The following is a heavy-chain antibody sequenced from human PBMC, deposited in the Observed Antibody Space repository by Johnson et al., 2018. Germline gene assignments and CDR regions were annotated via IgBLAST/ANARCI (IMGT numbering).Heavy chain of an antibody. J-gene: IGHJ4*02. D-gene: IGHD5-18*01. Sequence: VQLVESGAEVKKPGASVKVCCKASGYSFTSYYINWVRQAPGQGFEWMGMINPRANIRHYAQKFQGRIIVTWDTSTSTVYMEVSSLRSEDTAMYYCARGQHTAMVKYWGQGTLVTVSS. CDR3: ARGQHTAMVKY. CDR1: GYSFTSYY. CDR2: INPRANIR. V-gene: IGHV1-46*01.